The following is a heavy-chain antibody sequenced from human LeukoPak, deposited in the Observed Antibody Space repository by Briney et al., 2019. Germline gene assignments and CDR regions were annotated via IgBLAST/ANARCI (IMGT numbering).Heavy chain of an antibody. D-gene: IGHD3-10*01. Sequence: GGSLRLSCAASGFTFSNAWMSWVRQAPGKGLEWVCRIKSKTDGGTTDYAAPVKGRFTISRDDSKNTLYLQMNSLKTEDTAVYYCTTDWAMVRGVTDAFDIWGQGTMVTVSS. V-gene: IGHV3-15*01. J-gene: IGHJ3*02. CDR1: GFTFSNAW. CDR2: IKSKTDGGTT. CDR3: TTDWAMVRGVTDAFDI.